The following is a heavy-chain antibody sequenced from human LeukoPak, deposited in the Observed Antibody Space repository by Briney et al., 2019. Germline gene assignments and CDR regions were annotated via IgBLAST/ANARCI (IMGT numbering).Heavy chain of an antibody. Sequence: PGGSLRLSCAASGFTVSSNYMSWVRQAPGKGLEWVSVIYSGGSTYYADSVKGRFTISRDNSKNTLYLQMNSLRAEDTAVYYCAREAPLGIPYYFDYWGQGTLVTVSS. CDR1: GFTVSSNY. D-gene: IGHD7-27*01. CDR2: IYSGGST. CDR3: AREAPLGIPYYFDY. V-gene: IGHV3-53*01. J-gene: IGHJ4*02.